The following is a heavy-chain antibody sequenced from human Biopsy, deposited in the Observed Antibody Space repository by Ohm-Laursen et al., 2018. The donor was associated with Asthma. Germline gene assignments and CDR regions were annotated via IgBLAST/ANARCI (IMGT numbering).Heavy chain of an antibody. V-gene: IGHV4-61*01. D-gene: IGHD5-12*01. J-gene: IGHJ4*02. CDR3: ARGAIVAGIDY. Sequence: SDTLSLTCSVSGGSVSSGKYYWSWIRQPPGKGPEWIAYIFYSGATNYNPALKSRVAQSIDTSKSQFSLRLNSLSAADTAVYYCARGAIVAGIDYWGRGTLVTVSS. CDR2: IFYSGAT. CDR1: GGSVSSGKYY.